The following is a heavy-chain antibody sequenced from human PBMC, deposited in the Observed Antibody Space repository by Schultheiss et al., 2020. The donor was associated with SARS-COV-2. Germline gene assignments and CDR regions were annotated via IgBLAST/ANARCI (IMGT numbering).Heavy chain of an antibody. V-gene: IGHV1-69*13. Sequence: SVKVSCKASGGTFSSYAISWVRQAPGQGLEWMGGIIPIFGTANYAQKFQGRVTITADESTSTAYMELSSLRSEDTAVYYCARHIAVAGTSYYYGIDVWGQGTTVTVSS. J-gene: IGHJ6*02. CDR3: ARHIAVAGTSYYYGIDV. D-gene: IGHD6-19*01. CDR2: IIPIFGTA. CDR1: GGTFSSYA.